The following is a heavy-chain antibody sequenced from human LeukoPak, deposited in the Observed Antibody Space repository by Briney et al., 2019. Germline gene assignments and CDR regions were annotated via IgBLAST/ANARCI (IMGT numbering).Heavy chain of an antibody. J-gene: IGHJ4*02. CDR3: ARYSGSNTDFDY. CDR2: IYTSGST. CDR1: GGSISSGSYY. V-gene: IGHV4-61*02. D-gene: IGHD1-26*01. Sequence: PSETLSLTCTVSGGSISSGSYYWSWIRQPAGKGLEWIGRIYTSGSTNYNPSFKSRVTISVDTSKNQFSLKLSSVTAADTAVYYCARYSGSNTDFDYWGQGTLVTVSS.